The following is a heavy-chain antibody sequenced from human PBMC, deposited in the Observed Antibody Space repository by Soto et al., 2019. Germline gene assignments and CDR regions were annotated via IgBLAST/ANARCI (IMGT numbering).Heavy chain of an antibody. V-gene: IGHV3-23*01. Sequence: VSLRLSCAASGFTFSIYAMSWVRQAPGKGLQWVSAISGSGDNTYYADSVKGRFTISRDNSKNTLYLQMNNLRADDTAVYYCADGGEWSFNFVYWGQGTLVTVSS. CDR1: GFTFSIYA. CDR2: ISGSGDNT. CDR3: ADGGEWSFNFVY. J-gene: IGHJ4*02. D-gene: IGHD3-3*01.